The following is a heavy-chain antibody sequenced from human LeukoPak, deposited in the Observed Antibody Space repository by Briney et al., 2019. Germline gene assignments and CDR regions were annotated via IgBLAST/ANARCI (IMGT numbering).Heavy chain of an antibody. CDR3: ARGSDSKSTYFDY. CDR1: GASISSYY. Sequence: SETLSLTCTVSGASISSYYWSWIRQPPGQGLECIGYMYSGGNTKYNPSLKSRVTISTDTSKNQFSLRLTSVTAADSAVYYCARGSDSKSTYFDYSGQGSLVTVSS. V-gene: IGHV4-59*01. CDR2: MYSGGNT. D-gene: IGHD5-12*01. J-gene: IGHJ4*02.